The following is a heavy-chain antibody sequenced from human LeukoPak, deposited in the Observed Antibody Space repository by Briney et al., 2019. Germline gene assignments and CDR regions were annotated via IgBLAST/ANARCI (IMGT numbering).Heavy chain of an antibody. CDR2: IYTSGST. V-gene: IGHV4-4*07. Sequence: SETLSLTCTVSGGSISSCYWSWIRQPAGKGLEWIGRIYTSGSTNYNPSLKSRVTMSVDTSKNQFSLKLSSVTAADTAVYYCARDRAYSGSYYGPYYYYMDVWGKGTTVTVSS. CDR1: GGSISSCY. D-gene: IGHD1-26*01. J-gene: IGHJ6*03. CDR3: ARDRAYSGSYYGPYYYYMDV.